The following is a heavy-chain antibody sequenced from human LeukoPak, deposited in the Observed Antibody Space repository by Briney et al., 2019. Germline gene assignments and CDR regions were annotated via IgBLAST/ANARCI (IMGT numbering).Heavy chain of an antibody. V-gene: IGHV1-2*02. Sequence: ASVKVSCKTSGYTFNGYYMHWVRQAPGHGLEWMGWINPNSGGTNCAQRFQGRVTMTRDTSITTAYMELSRLRSDDTAVYYCARERGYCSSSTCYTSDAFDIWGQGTMVTVSS. CDR1: GYTFNGYY. J-gene: IGHJ3*02. D-gene: IGHD2-2*02. CDR3: ARERGYCSSSTCYTSDAFDI. CDR2: INPNSGGT.